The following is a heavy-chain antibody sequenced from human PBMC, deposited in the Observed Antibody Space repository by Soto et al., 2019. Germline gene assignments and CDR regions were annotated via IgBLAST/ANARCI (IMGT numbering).Heavy chain of an antibody. V-gene: IGHV4-34*01. J-gene: IGHJ4*02. Sequence: SETLSLTCAVYGGSFSGYYWSWIRQPPGKGLEWIGEINHSGSTNYNPSLKSRVTISVDTSKNQFSLKLSSVTAADTAVYYCARQRRIAAAGKTFDYWGQGTLVTVSS. CDR3: ARQRRIAAAGKTFDY. D-gene: IGHD6-13*01. CDR2: INHSGST. CDR1: GGSFSGYY.